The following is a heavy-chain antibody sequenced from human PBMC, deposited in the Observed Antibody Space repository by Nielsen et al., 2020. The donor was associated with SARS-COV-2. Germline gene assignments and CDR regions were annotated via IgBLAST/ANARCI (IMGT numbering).Heavy chain of an antibody. CDR1: GGTFSSYA. J-gene: IGHJ4*02. Sequence: SVKVSCTASGGTFSSYAISWLRQPPGQGLELIGGIIPIFGTANYAQKFQGRVTITADESTSTAYMELSSLRSEDTAVYYCASNNPGDIVVVPAAPRGSSWRFDYWGQGTLVTVSS. D-gene: IGHD2-2*01. CDR2: IIPIFGTA. V-gene: IGHV1-69*01. CDR3: ASNNPGDIVVVPAAPRGSSWRFDY.